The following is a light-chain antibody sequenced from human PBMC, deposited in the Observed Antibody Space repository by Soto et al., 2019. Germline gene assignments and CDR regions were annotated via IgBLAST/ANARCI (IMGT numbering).Light chain of an antibody. CDR3: QQSYSIPALT. V-gene: IGKV1-39*01. Sequence: DIQMTQSPSSLSASVGDRVTITCRASQSINSYLNWYQQKPGKAPKLLIYAASSLQSGVPSRFSGSGSGTDFSLTISSLQPEDFATYYFQQSYSIPALTFGGGTKVEIK. J-gene: IGKJ4*01. CDR1: QSINSY. CDR2: AAS.